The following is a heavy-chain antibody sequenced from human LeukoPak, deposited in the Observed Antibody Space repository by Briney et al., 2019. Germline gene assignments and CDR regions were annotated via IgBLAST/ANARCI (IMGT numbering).Heavy chain of an antibody. Sequence: GGSLRLSCAASGFTFSSYSMNWVRQAPGKGLEWVSYISSSSNTIYYANSVKGRFTISRDNAKNSLYLQMNSLTTEDTALYYCAKGGIAVAGLPFDSWGQGTLVTVSS. CDR3: AKGGIAVAGLPFDS. CDR1: GFTFSSYS. CDR2: ISSSSNTI. V-gene: IGHV3-48*04. D-gene: IGHD6-19*01. J-gene: IGHJ4*02.